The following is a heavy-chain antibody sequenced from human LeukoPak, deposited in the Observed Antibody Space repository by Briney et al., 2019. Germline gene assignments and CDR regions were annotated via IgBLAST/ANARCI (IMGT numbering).Heavy chain of an antibody. D-gene: IGHD3-10*01. CDR1: GFTFSSYA. CDR2: ISGSGGST. J-gene: IGHJ5*02. Sequence: PGGSLRLSCAASGFTFSSYAMSWVRQAPGKGLEWVSAISGSGGSTYYADSVKGRFTISRDISKNTLYLQMNSLRAEDTAVYYCAKGTLLWFGELLYGPNWFDPWGQGTLVTVSS. V-gene: IGHV3-23*01. CDR3: AKGTLLWFGELLYGPNWFDP.